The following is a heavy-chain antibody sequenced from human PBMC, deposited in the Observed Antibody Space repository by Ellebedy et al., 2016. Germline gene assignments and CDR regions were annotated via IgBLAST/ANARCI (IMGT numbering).Heavy chain of an antibody. CDR3: ARHPLEWLVGPMYFDY. V-gene: IGHV4-39*01. J-gene: IGHJ4*02. Sequence: SETLSLTCTVSGGSISSYYWGWIRQPPGKGLEWIGSIYYGGSTYYNPSLKSRVTISVDTSKNRFSLKLSFVTAADTAVYYCARHPLEWLVGPMYFDYWGQGTLVTVSS. D-gene: IGHD6-19*01. CDR2: IYYGGST. CDR1: GGSISSYY.